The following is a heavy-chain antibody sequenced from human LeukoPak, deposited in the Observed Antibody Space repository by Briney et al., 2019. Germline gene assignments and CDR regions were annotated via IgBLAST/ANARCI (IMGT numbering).Heavy chain of an antibody. Sequence: GRSLRLSCAASGFTFSSYGMHWVRQAPGKGLEWVAVISYDGSNKYYADSVKGRFTISRDNSKNTLSLQMNSLRVEDTAMYFCAKDIQLSTWGLGTMVTVSS. CDR1: GFTFSSYG. CDR2: ISYDGSNK. J-gene: IGHJ3*01. V-gene: IGHV3-30*18. CDR3: AKDIQLST. D-gene: IGHD5-24*01.